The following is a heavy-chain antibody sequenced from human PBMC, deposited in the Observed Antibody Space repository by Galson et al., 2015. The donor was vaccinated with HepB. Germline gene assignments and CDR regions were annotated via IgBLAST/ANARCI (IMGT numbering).Heavy chain of an antibody. CDR2: IYYSGST. CDR1: GGSISSYY. CDR3: ARDRIAGY. D-gene: IGHD6-13*01. J-gene: IGHJ4*02. Sequence: SLTCTVSGGSISSYYWSWIRQPPGKGLEWIGYIYYSGSTNYNPSLKSRVTISVDTSKNQFSLKLSSVTAADTAVYYCARDRIAGYWGQGTLVTVSS. V-gene: IGHV4-59*01.